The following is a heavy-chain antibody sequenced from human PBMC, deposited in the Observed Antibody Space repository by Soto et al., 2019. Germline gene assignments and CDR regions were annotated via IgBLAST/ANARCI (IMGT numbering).Heavy chain of an antibody. V-gene: IGHV3-23*01. CDR2: ISGSGGST. J-gene: IGHJ4*02. CDR3: ARRSSGWYFDY. D-gene: IGHD6-19*01. CDR1: GFTFSSYA. Sequence: EVQLLESGGGLVQPGGSLRLSCAASGFTFSSYAMSWVRQAPGKGLEWVSAISGSGGSTYYADSVKGRFTISRDNSKNALYLQVNSLRAEDTAVYYCARRSSGWYFDYWGQGTLVTVSS.